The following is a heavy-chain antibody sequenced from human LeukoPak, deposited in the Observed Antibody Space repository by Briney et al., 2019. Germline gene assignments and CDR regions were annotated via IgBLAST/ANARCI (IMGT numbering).Heavy chain of an antibody. Sequence: KPSETLSLTCTVSGGSISSISYYWGWLRQPPGKGLEWIGCIDYTGSTYYNPSSKSRVTISVDTPKNQFSLKLSSVTAADTAVYYCASVGIFGVVTHDAFDIWGQGTMVTVSS. D-gene: IGHD3-3*02. CDR1: GGSISSISYY. J-gene: IGHJ3*02. CDR2: IDYTGST. V-gene: IGHV4-39*01. CDR3: ASVGIFGVVTHDAFDI.